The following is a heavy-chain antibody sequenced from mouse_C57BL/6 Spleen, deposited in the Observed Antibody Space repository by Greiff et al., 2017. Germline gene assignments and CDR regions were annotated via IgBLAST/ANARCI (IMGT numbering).Heavy chain of an antibody. V-gene: IGHV1-69*01. J-gene: IGHJ2*01. D-gene: IGHD2-2*01. CDR3: ARGGLVYYFDY. CDR1: GYTFTSYW. CDR2: IDPSDSYT. Sequence: QVQLQQPGAELVMPGASVKLSCKASGYTFTSYWMHWVKQRPGQGLEWIGEIDPSDSYTNYNQTFKGKSTLTVDKSSSTAYMQLSSLTSEDSAVYYCARGGLVYYFDYWGQGTTLTVSS.